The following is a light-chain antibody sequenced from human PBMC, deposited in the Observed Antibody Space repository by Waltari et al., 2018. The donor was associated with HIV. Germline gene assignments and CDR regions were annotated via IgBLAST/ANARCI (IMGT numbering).Light chain of an antibody. V-gene: IGKV3-15*01. CDR3: QQYYNWPPTWT. CDR2: GAS. Sequence: EIVMTQSPATLSVSPGERVTLPCRASQTIISNLAWYQQRPGQAPRLLISGASTRATDIPARFSGSGSGTEFTLTISSLQSEDFAVYYCQQYYNWPPTWTFGQGTRVEIK. CDR1: QTIISN. J-gene: IGKJ1*01.